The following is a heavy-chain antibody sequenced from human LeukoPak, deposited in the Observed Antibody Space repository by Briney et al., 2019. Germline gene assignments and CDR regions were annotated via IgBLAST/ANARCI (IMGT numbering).Heavy chain of an antibody. V-gene: IGHV1-69*05. CDR1: GGTFSSYA. J-gene: IGHJ6*03. CDR3: ARGRLGFGGSYYMDV. D-gene: IGHD1-26*01. CDR2: IIPIFGTA. Sequence: SVKVSYKASGGTFSSYAISWVRQAPGHGLEWRGGIIPIFGTANYAQKFQGRVTITTDESPSTAYMELSSLRSESTAVYHCARGRLGFGGSYYMDVWGKGTTVTVSS.